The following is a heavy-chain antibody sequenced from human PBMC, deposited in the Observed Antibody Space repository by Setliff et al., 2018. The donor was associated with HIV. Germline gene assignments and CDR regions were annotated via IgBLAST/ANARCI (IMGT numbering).Heavy chain of an antibody. CDR2: ISAYDGKT. V-gene: IGHV1-18*01. J-gene: IGHJ4*02. CDR1: GYTFTSYG. CDR3: ARVFSGISGWFLFDY. D-gene: IGHD6-19*01. Sequence: GASVKVSCKASGYTFTSYGISWVRQAPGQGLEWMGWISAYDGKTNYAQKLQGRVTMTTDTSSSTAYMELRSLRSDDTAVYYCARVFSGISGWFLFDYWGQGTLVTV.